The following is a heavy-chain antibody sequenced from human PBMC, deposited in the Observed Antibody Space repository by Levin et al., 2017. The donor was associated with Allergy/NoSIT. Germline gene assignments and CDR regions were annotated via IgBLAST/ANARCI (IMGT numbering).Heavy chain of an antibody. CDR3: VRDGGTGDVLGY. Sequence: ASVKVSCKASGYTITTYALNWVRQDPGQGLEWVGWVKTNTGKPTYAPGFGGRFVFTLDTSVSTVYMQINNLRPEDTAMYYCVRDGGTGDVLGYWGQGTLVTVSS. V-gene: IGHV7-4-1*02. CDR1: GYTITTYA. J-gene: IGHJ4*02. D-gene: IGHD3-10*01. CDR2: VKTNTGKP.